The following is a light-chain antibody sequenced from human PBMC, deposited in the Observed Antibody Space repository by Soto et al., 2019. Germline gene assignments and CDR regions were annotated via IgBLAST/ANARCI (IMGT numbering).Light chain of an antibody. V-gene: IGKV3-11*01. Sequence: EIVLTQSPATLSLSPGERATLSCRASESVTSFLAWYQQKPGQAPRLLIYDASNRATGISARFSGSGSGTDFTLTISSLEPEDFAVYYCQQRSDWPRTSGQGTKVESK. CDR1: ESVTSF. CDR3: QQRSDWPRT. J-gene: IGKJ1*01. CDR2: DAS.